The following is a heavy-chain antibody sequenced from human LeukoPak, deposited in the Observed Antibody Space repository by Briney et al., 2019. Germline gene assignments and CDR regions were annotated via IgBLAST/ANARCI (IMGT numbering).Heavy chain of an antibody. V-gene: IGHV3-23*01. Sequence: GESLRLSCAASGFTFSDYSMNWVRQAPGKGLEWVSAISGSGGRTYYADSVKGRFTISRDNSKNTLYLQMNSLRAEDTAVYYCAKGPYYYDSSGYSRRWFDPWGQGTLVTVSS. D-gene: IGHD3-22*01. CDR2: ISGSGGRT. CDR3: AKGPYYYDSSGYSRRWFDP. J-gene: IGHJ5*02. CDR1: GFTFSDYS.